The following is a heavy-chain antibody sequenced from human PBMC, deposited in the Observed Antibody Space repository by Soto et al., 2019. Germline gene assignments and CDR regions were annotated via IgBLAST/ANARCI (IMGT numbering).Heavy chain of an antibody. CDR2: ISAYNGNT. CDR3: ARDKRFLEWGGAFDI. J-gene: IGHJ3*02. Sequence: ASVKVSCKASGYTFTSYGISWVRQAPGQGLEWMGWISAYNGNTNYAQKLQGRVTMTTDTSTSTAYMELRSLRSDDTAVYYCARDKRFLEWGGAFDIWGQGTMVTVSS. V-gene: IGHV1-18*01. CDR1: GYTFTSYG. D-gene: IGHD3-3*01.